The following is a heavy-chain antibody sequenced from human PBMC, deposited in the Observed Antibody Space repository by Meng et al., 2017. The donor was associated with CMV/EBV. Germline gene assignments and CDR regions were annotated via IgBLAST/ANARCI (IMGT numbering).Heavy chain of an antibody. Sequence: GESLKISCAASGFTLSSYAMSWVRQAPGKGLEWVSAISGSGGSTYYADSVKGRFTISRDNSKNTLYLQMNSLRAEDTAVYYCAKDGGSGSYYKSSDSFYYYYGMDVWGQGTTVTVSS. V-gene: IGHV3-23*01. J-gene: IGHJ6*02. D-gene: IGHD3-10*01. CDR1: GFTLSSYA. CDR3: AKDGGSGSYYKSSDSFYYYYGMDV. CDR2: ISGSGGST.